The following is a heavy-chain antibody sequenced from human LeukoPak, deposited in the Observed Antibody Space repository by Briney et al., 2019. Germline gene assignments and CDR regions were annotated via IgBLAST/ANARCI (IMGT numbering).Heavy chain of an antibody. CDR2: IIPIFGTT. J-gene: IGHJ4*02. D-gene: IGHD3-10*01. CDR1: GCTFSSYA. Sequence: ASVKVSCKASGCTFSSYAISWVRQAPGQGLEWMGGIIPIFGTTNYAQKFQGRVTITTDASTSTAYMELSSLRSEDTAVYYCARGARPTYYGSGSYGYFDYWGQGTLVTVSS. CDR3: ARGARPTYYGSGSYGYFDY. V-gene: IGHV1-69*05.